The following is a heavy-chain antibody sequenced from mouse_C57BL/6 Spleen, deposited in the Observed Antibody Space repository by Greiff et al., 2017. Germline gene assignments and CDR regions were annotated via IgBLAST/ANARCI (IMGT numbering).Heavy chain of an antibody. CDR1: GYTFTDYE. J-gene: IGHJ1*03. CDR3: TRGYFDV. V-gene: IGHV1-15*01. CDR2: IDPETGGT. Sequence: VQLQQSGAELVRPGASVTLSCKASGYTFTDYEMHWVKQTPVHGLEWIGAIDPETGGTAYNQKFKGKAILTADKSYSTAYMELRSLTSEDSAVYYCTRGYFDVWGTGTTVTVSS.